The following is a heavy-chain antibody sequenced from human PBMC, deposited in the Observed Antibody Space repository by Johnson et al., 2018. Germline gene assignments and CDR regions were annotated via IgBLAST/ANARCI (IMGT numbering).Heavy chain of an antibody. D-gene: IGHD1-1*01. J-gene: IGHJ3*02. V-gene: IGHV3-9*01. CDR1: GFTFDDYA. CDR2: ISWKSGVI. Sequence: VQLVQSGGGLVQXGRSLRISCAASGFTFDDYAMHWVRQAPGKGLEWVSGISWKSGVIDYADSLKGRFPIPKDNAKYSLYLQMNNLRAEDTALYYCAKVVKRTAGRTADAFEIWGQGTMVTVSS. CDR3: AKVVKRTAGRTADAFEI.